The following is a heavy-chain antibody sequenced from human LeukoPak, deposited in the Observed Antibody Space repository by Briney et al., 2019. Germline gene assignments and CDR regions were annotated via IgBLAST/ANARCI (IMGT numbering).Heavy chain of an antibody. J-gene: IGHJ4*02. Sequence: PGGSLRLPCEASAFSFSTYAMNWVRQAPGKGLEWVSSIIGSGGSTYFADSVKGRFTISRDNSKNTLCLQMNSLRAEDTAIYYCAKATLGSCSGARCYSFDYWGQGTLVNVSS. V-gene: IGHV3-23*01. CDR3: AKATLGSCSGARCYSFDY. CDR1: AFSFSTYA. D-gene: IGHD2-15*01. CDR2: IIGSGGST.